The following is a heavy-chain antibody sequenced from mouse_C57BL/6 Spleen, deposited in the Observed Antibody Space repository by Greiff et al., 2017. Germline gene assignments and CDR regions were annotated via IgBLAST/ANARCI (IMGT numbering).Heavy chain of an antibody. CDR2: ISPNNGGT. D-gene: IGHD1-1*01. Sequence: VQLQQSGPELVKPGASVKISCKASGYTFTDYYMNWVKQSHGKSLEWIGDISPNNGGTSYNQKFKGKATLTVDKSSSTAYMELRSLTSEDSAVYYCARSIYYYGSRSAMDYWGQGTSVTVSS. CDR3: ARSIYYYGSRSAMDY. V-gene: IGHV1-26*01. CDR1: GYTFTDYY. J-gene: IGHJ4*01.